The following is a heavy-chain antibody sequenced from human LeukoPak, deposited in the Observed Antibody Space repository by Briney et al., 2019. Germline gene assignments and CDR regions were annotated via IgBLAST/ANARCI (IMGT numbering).Heavy chain of an antibody. D-gene: IGHD3-9*01. CDR1: GYTFTGYY. V-gene: IGHV1-2*04. J-gene: IGHJ4*02. Sequence: GASVKVSCKASGYTFTGYYMHWVRQAPGQGLEWMGWINPNSGGTNYAQKFQGWVTMTRDTSISTAYMELSRLRSDDTAVYYCARSYYDILTGPPGYWGQGTLVTVSS. CDR3: ARSYYDILTGPPGY. CDR2: INPNSGGT.